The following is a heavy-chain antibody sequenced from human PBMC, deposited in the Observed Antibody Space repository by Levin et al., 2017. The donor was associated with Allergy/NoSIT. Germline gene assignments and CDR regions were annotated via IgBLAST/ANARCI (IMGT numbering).Heavy chain of an antibody. J-gene: IGHJ4*02. CDR1: GGSISSGGYY. CDR2: IYYSGST. V-gene: IGHV4-31*03. Sequence: SQTLSLTCTVSGGSISSGGYYWSWIRQHPGKGLEWIGYIYYSGSTYYNPSLKSRVTISVDTSKNQFSLKLSSVTAADTAVYYCARNLGSSWYTFDYWGQGTLVTVSS. CDR3: ARNLGSSWYTFDY. D-gene: IGHD6-13*01.